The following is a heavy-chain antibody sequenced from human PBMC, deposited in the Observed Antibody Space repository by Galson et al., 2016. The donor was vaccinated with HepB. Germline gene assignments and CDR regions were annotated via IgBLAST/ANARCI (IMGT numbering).Heavy chain of an antibody. Sequence: SETLSLTCTVSGGSISSYYWSWIRQPPGKGPEWIGYIHYSGSTSYNPSLRSPVTISIDTSKNQVSLDVSSVTAADTAVYFCAREGYGDYTSSFDYWGQGTLVTVSS. CDR1: GGSISSYY. D-gene: IGHD4-17*01. CDR3: AREGYGDYTSSFDY. CDR2: IHYSGST. J-gene: IGHJ4*02. V-gene: IGHV4-59*01.